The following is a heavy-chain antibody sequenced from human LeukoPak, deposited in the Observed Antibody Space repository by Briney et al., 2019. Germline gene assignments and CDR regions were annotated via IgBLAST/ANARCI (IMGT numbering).Heavy chain of an antibody. V-gene: IGHV3-23*01. CDR3: AKDRTTMIVVVTDFDY. CDR2: ISGSGGST. J-gene: IGHJ4*02. Sequence: GGSLRLSCAASGFPFKSYAISWVRQAPGKGLEWVSAISGSGGSTYYADSVKGRFTISRDNSKNTLYLQMNSLRAEDTAVYYCAKDRTTMIVVVTDFDYWGQGTLVTVSS. CDR1: GFPFKSYA. D-gene: IGHD3-22*01.